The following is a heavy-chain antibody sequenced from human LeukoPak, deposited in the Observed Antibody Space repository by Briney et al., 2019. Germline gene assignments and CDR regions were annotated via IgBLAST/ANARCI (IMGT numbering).Heavy chain of an antibody. J-gene: IGHJ6*02. V-gene: IGHV4-39*01. D-gene: IGHD3-22*01. Sequence: SETLSLTCTVSSGSVSSPPYYWGWIRQPPGMGLEWIGSVHRDGSTYSNPSLKSRVTISEDTSRSQFSLKLRSVTAADTAVYYCARIDHYYYYGMDVWGQGTTVTVSS. CDR2: VHRDGST. CDR3: ARIDHYYYYGMDV. CDR1: SGSVSSPPYY.